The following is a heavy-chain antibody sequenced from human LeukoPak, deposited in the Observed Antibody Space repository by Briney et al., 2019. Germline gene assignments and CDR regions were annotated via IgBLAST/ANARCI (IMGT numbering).Heavy chain of an antibody. J-gene: IGHJ4*02. D-gene: IGHD1-1*01. CDR1: GFTVSSYW. Sequence: GGSLTLSCAASGFTVSSYWIHWVRQAPGKGLVWVSLIRRDGTTSFAASVQGRFTISRDNARNTLYLQMNSLAAEDTAVYYYARDAGQTTPFDYWGPGTLVTVSS. V-gene: IGHV3-74*01. CDR3: ARDAGQTTPFDY. CDR2: IRRDGTT.